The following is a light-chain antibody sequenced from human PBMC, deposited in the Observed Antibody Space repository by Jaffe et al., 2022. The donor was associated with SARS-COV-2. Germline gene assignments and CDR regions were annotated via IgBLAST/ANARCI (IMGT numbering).Light chain of an antibody. CDR3: SSYTSSSTLGV. Sequence: QSALTQPASVSGSPGQSITISCTGTSSDVGGYNYVSWYQQHPGTAPKLMIYDVINRPSGVSNRFSGSKSGNTASLTISGLQAEDEADYYCSSYTSSSTLGVFGGGTKLTVL. CDR1: SSDVGGYNY. J-gene: IGLJ3*02. CDR2: DVI. V-gene: IGLV2-14*01.